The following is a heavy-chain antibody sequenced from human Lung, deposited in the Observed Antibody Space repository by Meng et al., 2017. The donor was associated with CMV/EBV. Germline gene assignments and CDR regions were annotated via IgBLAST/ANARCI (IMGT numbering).Heavy chain of an antibody. V-gene: IGHV1-69*05. CDR3: VRDCSVASCYDFYYYGMDV. CDR1: GGTFNSYS. CDR2: SIPMYATV. D-gene: IGHD2-2*01. Sequence: SXXVSXKASGGTFNSYSISWVRQAPGQGLEWMGGSIPMYATVNYAQKFQGRVTITTDESASTAYMELSSLRSEDTGVYYCVRDCSVASCYDFYYYGMDVWGRGTXVTVSS. J-gene: IGHJ6*02.